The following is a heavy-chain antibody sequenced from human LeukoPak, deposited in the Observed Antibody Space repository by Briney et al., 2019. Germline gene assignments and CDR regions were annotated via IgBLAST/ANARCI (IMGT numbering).Heavy chain of an antibody. V-gene: IGHV4-34*08. CDR1: GGTFSGYY. D-gene: IGHD3-3*01. Sequence: SETLSLTCAAYGGTFSGYYWSWIRQPPGKGLEWIGEINHNGSTKYKPSLKSRVTISVDASKNQFSLKLSSVTAAETAVYYCAATPRENYDFWSGYLWGQGTLVTVSS. CDR2: INHNGST. J-gene: IGHJ4*02. CDR3: AATPRENYDFWSGYL.